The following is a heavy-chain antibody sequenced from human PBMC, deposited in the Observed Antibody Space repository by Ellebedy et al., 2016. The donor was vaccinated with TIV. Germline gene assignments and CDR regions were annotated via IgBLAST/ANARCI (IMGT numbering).Heavy chain of an antibody. J-gene: IGHJ3*02. CDR1: GFTFSSYE. CDR3: AREGGNGPRMLRDI. Sequence: GESLKISCAASGFTFSSYEMNWVRQAPGKGLEWVSYISSSGSTIYYADSVKGRFTISRDNAKNSLYLQMNSLRAEDTAVYYCAREGGNGPRMLRDIWGQGTMVTVSS. D-gene: IGHD4-23*01. CDR2: ISSSGSTI. V-gene: IGHV3-48*03.